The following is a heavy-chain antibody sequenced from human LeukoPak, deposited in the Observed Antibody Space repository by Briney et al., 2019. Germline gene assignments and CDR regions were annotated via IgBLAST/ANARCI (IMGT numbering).Heavy chain of an antibody. D-gene: IGHD3-10*01. Sequence: GGSLRLSCAASGFTFSTYSMNWVRQAPGKGLEWVSYISSSSSTIHYADSVKGRFTISRDNAKNSLYLQMNGLRAEDTAVYYCARDRPGSMDVWGQGTTVTVSS. CDR2: ISSSSSTI. J-gene: IGHJ6*02. V-gene: IGHV3-48*01. CDR1: GFTFSTYS. CDR3: ARDRPGSMDV.